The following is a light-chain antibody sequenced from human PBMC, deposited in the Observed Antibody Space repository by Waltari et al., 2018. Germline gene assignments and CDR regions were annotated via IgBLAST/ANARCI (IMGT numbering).Light chain of an antibody. CDR1: TRSIAGKH. CDR3: QSYDNNNPVV. V-gene: IGLV6-57*01. CDR2: ENN. Sequence: NFMLTQPHSVSDSPGKTVTISCTRSTRSIAGKHVQWYQQRPDTSPTTVIYENNQRPSGVPDRFSGSIDSSSNSVSLTISGLKTEDEADYYCQSYDNNNPVVFGGGTKLTVL. J-gene: IGLJ3*02.